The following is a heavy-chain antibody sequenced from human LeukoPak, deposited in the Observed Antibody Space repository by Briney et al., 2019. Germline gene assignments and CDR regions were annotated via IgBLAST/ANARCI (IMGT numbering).Heavy chain of an antibody. CDR2: MNPNSGNT. J-gene: IGHJ6*02. D-gene: IGHD2-8*02. CDR1: GYTFTSYD. V-gene: IGHV1-8*01. CDR3: ASRHGDGRYSWEKNYYGMDV. Sequence: ASVKVSCKASGYTFTSYDINWVRQATGQGLEWMGWMNPNSGNTGYAQKFQGRVTMTRNTSISTAYMELSSLRSEDTAVYYCASRHGDGRYSWEKNYYGMDVWGQGTTVTVSS.